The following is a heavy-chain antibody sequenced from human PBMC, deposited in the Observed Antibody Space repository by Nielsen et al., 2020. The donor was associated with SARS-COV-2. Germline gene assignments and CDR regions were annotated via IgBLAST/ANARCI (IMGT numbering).Heavy chain of an antibody. D-gene: IGHD6-13*01. CDR2: INSDGSST. V-gene: IGHV3-74*01. CDR1: GFTVSRYW. J-gene: IGHJ6*03. Sequence: GESLKISCAASGFTVSRYWMNWVRQAPGKGLVWVSRINSDGSSTSYADSVKGRFTISRDNAKNTLYLQMNSLRAEDTAVYYCARDQLVAAAGILLPYYYYYMDVWGKGTTVTVSS. CDR3: ARDQLVAAAGILLPYYYYYMDV.